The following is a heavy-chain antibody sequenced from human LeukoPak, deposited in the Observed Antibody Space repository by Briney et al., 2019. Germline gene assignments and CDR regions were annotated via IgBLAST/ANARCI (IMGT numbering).Heavy chain of an antibody. J-gene: IGHJ5*02. V-gene: IGHV5-10-1*01. CDR1: GYSFTSYW. CDR3: ARAGSTSCYKCWFDP. Sequence: GESLKISCPGSGYSFTSYWISWVRQMPGKGLEWMGRIDPSDSYTNYSPSFQGHVTISADKSISTAYLQWSSLKASDTAMYYCARAGSTSCYKCWFDPWGQGTLVTVSS. D-gene: IGHD2-2*02. CDR2: IDPSDSYT.